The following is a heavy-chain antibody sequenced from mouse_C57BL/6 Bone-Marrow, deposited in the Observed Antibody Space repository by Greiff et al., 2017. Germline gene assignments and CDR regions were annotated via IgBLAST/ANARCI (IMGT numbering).Heavy chain of an antibody. CDR1: GYAFTNYL. V-gene: IGHV1-54*01. D-gene: IGHD2-4*01. CDR3: ARSGDYDVKAWFAY. J-gene: IGHJ3*01. Sequence: QVQLQQSGAELVRPGTSVKVSCKASGYAFTNYLIEWVKQRPGQGLEWIGVINPGSGGTNYNEKFKGKATLTADKSSSTAYMQLSSLTSEDSAVYVCARSGDYDVKAWFAYWGQGTLVTVSA. CDR2: INPGSGGT.